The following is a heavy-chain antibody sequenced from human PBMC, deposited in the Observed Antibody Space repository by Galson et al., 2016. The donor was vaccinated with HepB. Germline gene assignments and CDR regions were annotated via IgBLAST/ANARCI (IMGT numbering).Heavy chain of an antibody. J-gene: IGHJ5*02. D-gene: IGHD3-22*01. CDR1: GFTFSSYS. Sequence: SLRLSCAASGFTFSSYSMNWVRQAPGKGLEWVSSISSSSSYIYYADSLKGRFTISRDNAKNSLYLQMDSLRVEDAGFYYCARGEKGYSEGASWGQGTLVTVSS. V-gene: IGHV3-21*06. CDR2: ISSSSSYI. CDR3: ARGEKGYSEGAS.